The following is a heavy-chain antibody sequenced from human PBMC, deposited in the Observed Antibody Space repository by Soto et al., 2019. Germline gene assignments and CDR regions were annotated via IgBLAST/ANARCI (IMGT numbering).Heavy chain of an antibody. CDR3: ARDIGFDYVN. D-gene: IGHD3-16*01. Sequence: PGGSLRLSCAVSGFNVMSYWMSWVRQAPGKGLEWVASIKEDGSEIYHLQSVRGRFSISRDSAGNALHLTMNYLSAEDTGVYFCARDIGFDYVNWGQGTLVTVSS. J-gene: IGHJ4*02. CDR2: IKEDGSEI. V-gene: IGHV3-7*01. CDR1: GFNVMSYW.